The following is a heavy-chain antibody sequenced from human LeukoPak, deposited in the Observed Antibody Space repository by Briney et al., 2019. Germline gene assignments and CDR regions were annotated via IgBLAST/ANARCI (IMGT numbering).Heavy chain of an antibody. CDR3: AKGSSRSGRDCDF. CDR1: GFTFSNYS. CDR2: IIDSGKIV. J-gene: IGHJ4*02. D-gene: IGHD1-26*01. Sequence: GGSLRLSCAVSGFTFSNYSMNWVRQTPGKGLEWIAYIIDSGKIVYYADSVKGRFTISRDNAKNSLYLQMNSLRAEDTAVYYCAKGSSRSGRDCDFWGQGSLVTVS. V-gene: IGHV3-48*01.